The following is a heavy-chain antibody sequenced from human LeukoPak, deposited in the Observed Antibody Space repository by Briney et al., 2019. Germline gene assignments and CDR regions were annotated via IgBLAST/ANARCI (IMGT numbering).Heavy chain of an antibody. CDR2: IYYTGAT. J-gene: IGHJ6*02. CDR1: GGSINGYF. D-gene: IGHD2-15*01. V-gene: IGHV4-59*08. Sequence: PSETLSLTCTVSGGSINGYFWSCIRQPPGQGLEFIGYIYYTGATLYNPSLKSRVTMSVDTSKNQFSLKLSSVTAADTAVYYCARHDPVGYYQHGMDVWGQGTTVTVSS. CDR3: ARHDPVGYYQHGMDV.